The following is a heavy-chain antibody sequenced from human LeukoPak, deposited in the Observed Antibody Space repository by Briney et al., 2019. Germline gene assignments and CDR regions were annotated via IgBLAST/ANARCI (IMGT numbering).Heavy chain of an antibody. Sequence: ASVKASCKASGYTFTSYDINWVRQATGQGLEWMGWMNPNSGNTGYAQKFQGRVTMTRNTSISTAYMELSSLRSEDTAVYYCARVGAVAASYYFDYWGQGTLVTVSS. CDR2: MNPNSGNT. J-gene: IGHJ4*02. CDR3: ARVGAVAASYYFDY. V-gene: IGHV1-8*01. D-gene: IGHD6-19*01. CDR1: GYTFTSYD.